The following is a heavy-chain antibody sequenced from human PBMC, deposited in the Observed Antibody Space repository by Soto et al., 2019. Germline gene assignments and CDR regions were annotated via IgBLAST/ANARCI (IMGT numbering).Heavy chain of an antibody. CDR2: ISGSGGST. V-gene: IGHV3-23*01. Sequence: GGSLRLSCAASGFTFSSYAMSWVRQAPGKGLEWVSAISGSGGSTYYADSVKGRFTISRDNSKNTLYLQMNSLRAEDTAVYYCAKHPDYGDYVPNFQHWGQGTLVTVSS. CDR1: GFTFSSYA. J-gene: IGHJ1*01. D-gene: IGHD4-17*01. CDR3: AKHPDYGDYVPNFQH.